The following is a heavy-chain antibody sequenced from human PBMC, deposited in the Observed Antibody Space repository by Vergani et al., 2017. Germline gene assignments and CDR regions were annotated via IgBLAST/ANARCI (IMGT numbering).Heavy chain of an antibody. CDR2: ISGSGGST. CDR3: AKANPRNSGYDYLYYYHAMDV. Sequence: EVQLLESGGDLVQSGGSLRLSCAASGFTFNHYAMNWVRQAPGKALEWVSGISGSGGSTYYAGSVKGRFTISRDSSKNTLYLQMNSLSAGDTAVYYCAKANPRNSGYDYLYYYHAMDVWGQGTTVTVSS. J-gene: IGHJ6*02. V-gene: IGHV3-23*01. CDR1: GFTFNHYA. D-gene: IGHD5-12*01.